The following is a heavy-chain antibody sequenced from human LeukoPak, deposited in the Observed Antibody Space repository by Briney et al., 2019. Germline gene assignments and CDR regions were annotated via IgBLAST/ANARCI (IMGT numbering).Heavy chain of an antibody. CDR1: GFTFSSYA. D-gene: IGHD3-22*01. CDR2: ISSSGSTI. V-gene: IGHV3-48*03. J-gene: IGHJ4*02. Sequence: GGSLRLSCAASGFTFSSYAMSWVRQAPGKGLEWVSYISSSGSTIYYADSVKGRFTISRDNAKNSLYLQMNSLRAEDTAVYYCARESDSSGFDYWGQGTLVTVSS. CDR3: ARESDSSGFDY.